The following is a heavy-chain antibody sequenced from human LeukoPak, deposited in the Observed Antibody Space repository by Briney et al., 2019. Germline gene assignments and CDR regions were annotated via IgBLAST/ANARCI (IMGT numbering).Heavy chain of an antibody. D-gene: IGHD1-7*01. Sequence: GASVKVSCKASGYTFTSYYVHWVRQAPGQGLEWMGIINPSGGSTSHAQKFQGRVTMTRDMSTSTVYMELSSLRSEDTAVYYCARDLKAGTFYFDYWGQGTLVTVSS. CDR3: ARDLKAGTFYFDY. CDR2: INPSGGST. CDR1: GYTFTSYY. J-gene: IGHJ4*02. V-gene: IGHV1-46*01.